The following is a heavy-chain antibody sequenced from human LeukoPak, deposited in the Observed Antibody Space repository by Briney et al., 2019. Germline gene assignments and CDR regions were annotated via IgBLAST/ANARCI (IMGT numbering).Heavy chain of an antibody. CDR3: AKDPYSYGSYFDY. CDR2: IWYDGRDK. J-gene: IGHJ4*02. CDR1: GFTFSGCG. V-gene: IGHV3-30*02. Sequence: AGGSLRLSCAAYGFTFSGCGMHWVRQAPGKGLEWVAFIWYDGRDKYSADSVKGRFTISRDNSKNTLYLQMNSLRAEDTAMYYCAKDPYSYGSYFDYWGQGTLVTVSS. D-gene: IGHD5-18*01.